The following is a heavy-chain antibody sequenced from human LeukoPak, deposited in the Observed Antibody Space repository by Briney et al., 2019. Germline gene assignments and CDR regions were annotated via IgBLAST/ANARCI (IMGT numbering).Heavy chain of an antibody. V-gene: IGHV3-21*04. CDR1: GFTFSSYS. Sequence: VGSLRLSCAASGFTFSSYSMNWVRQAPGKGLEWVSSISSSSSYIYYADSVKGRFTISRDNAKNSLYLQMNSLRAEDTAVYYCARDYGLYWFDPWGQGTLVTVSS. CDR2: ISSSSSYI. CDR3: ARDYGLYWFDP. D-gene: IGHD4-17*01. J-gene: IGHJ5*02.